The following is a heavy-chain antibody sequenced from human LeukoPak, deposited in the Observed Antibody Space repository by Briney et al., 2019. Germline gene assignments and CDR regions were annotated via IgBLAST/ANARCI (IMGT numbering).Heavy chain of an antibody. CDR2: IKQDGSER. D-gene: IGHD6-19*01. Sequence: GGSLRLSCAASGFTFSSYWMTWVRQAPGKGLEWVANIKQDGSERNYVDSVKGRFTISRDNAKNSLYLQMNTLRDEDTAVYYCARGGSGWSPSDYWGQGTLVTVSS. J-gene: IGHJ4*02. V-gene: IGHV3-7*03. CDR3: ARGGSGWSPSDY. CDR1: GFTFSSYW.